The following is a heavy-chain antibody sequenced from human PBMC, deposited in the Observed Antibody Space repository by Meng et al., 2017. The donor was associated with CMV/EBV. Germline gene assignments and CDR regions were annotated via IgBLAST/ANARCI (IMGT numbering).Heavy chain of an antibody. CDR3: ARGGVPYYDFWSGYYPFDY. J-gene: IGHJ4*02. D-gene: IGHD3-3*01. CDR2: IYYSGST. Sequence: SETLSLTCTVSGGSISSYYWSWIRQPPGKGLEWIGYIYYSGSTNYNPSLKSRVTISVDTSKNQFSLKLSSVTAADTAVYYCARGGVPYYDFWSGYYPFDYWGQGTLVTVSS. CDR1: GGSISSYY. V-gene: IGHV4-59*01.